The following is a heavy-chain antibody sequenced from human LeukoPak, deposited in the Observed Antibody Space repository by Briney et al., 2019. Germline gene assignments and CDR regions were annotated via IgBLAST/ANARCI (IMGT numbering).Heavy chain of an antibody. CDR1: GGSISSYY. CDR2: INHSGST. Sequence: SETLSLTCTVSGGSISSYYWSWIRQPPGKGLEWIGEINHSGSTNYNPSLKSRVTISVDTSKNQFSLKLSSVTAADTAVYYCARGDSRWYTYWGQGTLVTVSS. J-gene: IGHJ4*02. D-gene: IGHD2-15*01. V-gene: IGHV4-34*01. CDR3: ARGDSRWYTY.